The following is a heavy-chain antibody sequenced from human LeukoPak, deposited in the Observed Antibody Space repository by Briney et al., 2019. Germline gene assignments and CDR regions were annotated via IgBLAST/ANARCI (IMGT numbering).Heavy chain of an antibody. CDR3: ARGRVSSNTWYSTYYYYFYMDV. CDR1: DDSITIYY. D-gene: IGHD6-13*01. CDR2: IDHTGST. Sequence: PSETLSLTCTVSDDSITIYYWTWIRQPPGKGLEWIGYIDHTGSTNYNPSLNSRVTISRDTSKYHFSLELTSATAADTAVYFCARGRVSSNTWYSTYYYYFYMDVWGKGTTVTVSS. J-gene: IGHJ6*03. V-gene: IGHV4-59*01.